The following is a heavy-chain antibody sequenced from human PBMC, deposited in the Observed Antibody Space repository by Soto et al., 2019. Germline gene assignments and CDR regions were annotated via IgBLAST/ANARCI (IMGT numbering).Heavy chain of an antibody. Sequence: EVQLVESGGGLVQPGGSLRLSCAASGFTVSSNYLTWVRQAPGKGLEWVSVINSGDSTDYADSVKGRFTISRDNSKNTLYLQMNSLRVEDTALYYCARVRRDTSALYMYYFDYWGQGTLVTVSS. CDR1: GFTVSSNY. CDR3: ARVRRDTSALYMYYFDY. CDR2: INSGDST. J-gene: IGHJ4*02. D-gene: IGHD6-19*01. V-gene: IGHV3-66*01.